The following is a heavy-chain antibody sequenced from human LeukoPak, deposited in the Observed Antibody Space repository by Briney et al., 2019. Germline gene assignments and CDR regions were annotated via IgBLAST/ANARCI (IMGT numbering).Heavy chain of an antibody. J-gene: IGHJ6*02. CDR3: ARDQNFYFYYGMDV. D-gene: IGHD1-7*01. CDR1: GFTFSSYA. V-gene: IGHV3-30*03. Sequence: GGSLRLSCAASGFTFSSYAMSWVRQAPGKGLEWVAAISLDGSNEYYADPVKGRFAISRDNSKNTLYLQMSSLRAEDTAVFYCARDQNFYFYYGMDVWGQGTTVTVSS. CDR2: ISLDGSNE.